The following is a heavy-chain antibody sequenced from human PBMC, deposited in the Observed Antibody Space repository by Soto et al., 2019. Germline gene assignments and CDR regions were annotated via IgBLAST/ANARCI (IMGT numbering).Heavy chain of an antibody. D-gene: IGHD3-16*01. CDR3: IPGGD. CDR2: LNQDGSEI. V-gene: IGHV3-7*05. CDR1: GFSFSHHW. Sequence: EVQVVESGGGLVQPGGSLRLSCAASGFSFSHHWMTWVRQAPGKGLEWVASLNQDGSEIYYVDSAKGRFTISRDNAKNSLYLQMTVLRAEDTAVYYCIPGGDWGQGTRVSVSS. J-gene: IGHJ1*01.